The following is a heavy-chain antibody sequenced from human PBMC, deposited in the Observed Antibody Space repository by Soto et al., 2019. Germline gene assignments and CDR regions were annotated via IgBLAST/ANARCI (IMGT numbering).Heavy chain of an antibody. CDR1: GYTFSRYY. CDR3: AREPMIVVVITGDAFDI. CDR2: INPSGCST. D-gene: IGHD3-22*01. J-gene: IGHJ3*02. V-gene: IGHV1-46*01. Sequence: GASVKVSCKASGYTFSRYYMHWLRQPPGQGLDGMGIINPSGCSTSYAQKFQGRVTMTGDTSTSTVYMELSSLGSEDTAVYYCAREPMIVVVITGDAFDIWGQGTMVTVSS.